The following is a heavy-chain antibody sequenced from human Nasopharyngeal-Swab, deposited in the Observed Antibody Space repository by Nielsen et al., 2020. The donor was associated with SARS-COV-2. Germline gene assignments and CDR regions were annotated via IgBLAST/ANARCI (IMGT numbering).Heavy chain of an antibody. Sequence: GESLKISCQGSGYTFTSYWIAWVRLMPGKGLEWVGIINPDNPDTLYSPSFQGHVTISADQSINTAYLQWSDLKASDGAMYYCARHELGRGCTTTSCPRGAWFDPWGQGTLVTVST. CDR2: INPDNPDT. CDR3: ARHELGRGCTTTSCPRGAWFDP. V-gene: IGHV5-51*01. CDR1: GYTFTSYW. J-gene: IGHJ5*02. D-gene: IGHD7-27*01.